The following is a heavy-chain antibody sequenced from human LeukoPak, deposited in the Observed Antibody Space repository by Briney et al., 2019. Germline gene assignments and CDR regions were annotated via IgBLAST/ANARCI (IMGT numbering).Heavy chain of an antibody. CDR2: IYHSGST. J-gene: IGHJ4*02. CDR1: GGSISSGGYS. D-gene: IGHD3-22*01. V-gene: IGHV4-30-2*01. Sequence: SQTLPLTCAVSGGSISSGGYSWSWIRQPPGKGLEWIGYIYHSGSTYYNPSLKSRVTISVDRSKNQFSLKLSSVTAADTAVYYCARLSFYDSSGYYKNALQDYWGQGTLVTVSS. CDR3: ARLSFYDSSGYYKNALQDY.